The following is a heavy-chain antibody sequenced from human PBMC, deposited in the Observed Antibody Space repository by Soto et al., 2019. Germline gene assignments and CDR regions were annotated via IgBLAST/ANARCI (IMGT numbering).Heavy chain of an antibody. J-gene: IGHJ6*02. CDR2: IKSKTDGGTT. D-gene: IGHD3-10*01. CDR3: TTDLKWYYYGSGSYKRNGMDV. Sequence: EVQLVESGGGLVKPGGSLRLSCAASGFTFSNAWMSWVRQAPGKGLEWVGRIKSKTDGGTTDYAAPVKGRFTISRDDSKNTLYLQMNSLKTEDTAVYYCTTDLKWYYYGSGSYKRNGMDVWGQGTTVTVSS. V-gene: IGHV3-15*01. CDR1: GFTFSNAW.